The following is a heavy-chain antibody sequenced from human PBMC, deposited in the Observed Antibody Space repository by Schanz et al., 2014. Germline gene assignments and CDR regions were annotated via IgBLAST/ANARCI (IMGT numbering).Heavy chain of an antibody. J-gene: IGHJ4*02. V-gene: IGHV3-74*01. D-gene: IGHD3-10*01. CDR2: INSDGSSA. CDR1: GFTFSSYW. CDR3: TRGSGSRSYGWYYDS. Sequence: EVQLVESGGGLVQPGGSLRLSCAASGFTFSSYWMHWVRQAPGKGLVWISRINSDGSSASYADSVKGRFTISRDNAKNPLYLTMNSVRAEGSAVYYCTRGSGSRSYGWYYDSWGQGTLVTVSS.